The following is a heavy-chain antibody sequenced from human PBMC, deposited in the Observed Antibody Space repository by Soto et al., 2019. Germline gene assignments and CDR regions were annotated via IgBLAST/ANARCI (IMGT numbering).Heavy chain of an antibody. V-gene: IGHV1-3*01. CDR2: INAGNGNT. Sequence: ASVKVSCKASGYTFTSYAMHWVRQAPGQRLEWMGWINAGNGNTKYSQKFQGRVTTTRDTSASTAYMELSSLRSEDTAVYYCARGRGDITIFGVVINGFSFGYYYGMDVWGQGTTVTVSS. CDR1: GYTFTSYA. CDR3: ARGRGDITIFGVVINGFSFGYYYGMDV. D-gene: IGHD3-3*01. J-gene: IGHJ6*02.